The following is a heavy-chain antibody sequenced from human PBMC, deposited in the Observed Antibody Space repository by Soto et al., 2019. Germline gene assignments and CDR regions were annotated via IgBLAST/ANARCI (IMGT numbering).Heavy chain of an antibody. J-gene: IGHJ4*02. V-gene: IGHV4-31*03. D-gene: IGHD3-10*01. CDR2: IYYSGST. CDR3: ARSSYGSGSYYSLTGQNFDY. CDR1: GGSISSGGYY. Sequence: PSETLSLTCTVSGGSISSGGYYWSWIRQHPGKGLEWIGYIYYSGSTYYNPSLKSRVTISVDTSKNQFSLKLSSVTAADTAVYYCARSSYGSGSYYSLTGQNFDYWGQGTLVTVSS.